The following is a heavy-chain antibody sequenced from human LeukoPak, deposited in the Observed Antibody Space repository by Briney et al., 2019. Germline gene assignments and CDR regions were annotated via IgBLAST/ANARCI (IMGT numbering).Heavy chain of an antibody. CDR1: GYTLTELS. CDR2: FDPEDGET. CDR3: ATSYNWNYGLNY. Sequence: ASVKVSCKVSGYTLTELSMHWVRQAPGKGLEWMGGFDPEDGETIYAQKFQGRVTMTEDTSTDTAYMELSSLRSEDTAVYYCATSYNWNYGLNYWGPGTLVTVSS. V-gene: IGHV1-24*01. J-gene: IGHJ4*02. D-gene: IGHD1-7*01.